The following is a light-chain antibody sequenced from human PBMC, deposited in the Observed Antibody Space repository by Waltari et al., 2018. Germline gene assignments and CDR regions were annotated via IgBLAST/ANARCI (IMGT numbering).Light chain of an antibody. CDR2: DAS. CDR1: HSICSS. J-gene: IGKJ2*01. CDR3: QQRSNPPAYT. Sequence: TVLTQSPATLSLSPGERATLSCRASHSICSSLAWYQQKPGPPPRLLLFDASIRDTGIPARFSGSGSGADFTLTISSLEPEDLAVYYCQQRSNPPAYTFGQGTKVEIK. V-gene: IGKV3-11*01.